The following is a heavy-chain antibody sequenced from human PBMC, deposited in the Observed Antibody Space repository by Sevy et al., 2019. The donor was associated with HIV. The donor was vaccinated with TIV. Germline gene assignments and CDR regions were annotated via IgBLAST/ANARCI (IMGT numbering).Heavy chain of an antibody. CDR1: GFTFSSYS. CDR3: ARGKPSATFDY. V-gene: IGHV3-21*01. J-gene: IGHJ4*02. D-gene: IGHD2-15*01. CDR2: ISSSSSYI. Sequence: GESLKISCAASGFTFSSYSMNWVRQAPGKGLEWVSSISSSSSYIYYADSVKGRFTISRDNAKNSLYLQMNSLRAEDTAVYYCARGKPSATFDYWGQGTLVTVSS.